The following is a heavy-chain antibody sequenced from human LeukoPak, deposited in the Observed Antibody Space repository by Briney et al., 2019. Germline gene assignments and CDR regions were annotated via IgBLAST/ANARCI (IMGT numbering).Heavy chain of an antibody. J-gene: IGHJ4*01. Sequence: ASVRLSCKASGYTFTGYGMHWVRQAPGQGLEWMGWINPNSGSTNYAQKFQGRVTMTRDTSISTAYMELSRLRSDDTAVYYCARVGTYYPSRQFAYWG. CDR2: INPNSGST. CDR1: GYTFTGYG. CDR3: ARVGTYYPSRQFAY. V-gene: IGHV1-2*02. D-gene: IGHD3-10*01.